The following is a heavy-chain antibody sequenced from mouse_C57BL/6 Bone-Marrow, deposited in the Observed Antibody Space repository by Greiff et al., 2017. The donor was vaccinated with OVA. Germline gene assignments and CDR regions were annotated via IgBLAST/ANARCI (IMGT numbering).Heavy chain of an antibody. CDR1: GYTFTSYW. CDR2: IHPNSGST. V-gene: IGHV1-64*01. J-gene: IGHJ1*03. D-gene: IGHD1-1*01. CDR3: ARRGITTVVARNWYFDV. Sequence: VQLQQPGAELVKPGASVKLSCKASGYTFTSYWMHWVKQRPGQGLEWIGMIHPNSGSTNYNEKFKSKATLTVDQSSSTAYMQLSSLTSEDSAVYYCARRGITTVVARNWYFDVWGTGTTVTVSS.